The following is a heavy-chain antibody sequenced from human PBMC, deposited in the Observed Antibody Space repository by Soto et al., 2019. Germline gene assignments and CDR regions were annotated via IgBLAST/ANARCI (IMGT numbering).Heavy chain of an antibody. J-gene: IGHJ5*01. V-gene: IGHV3-72*01. CDR3: AREGDARWLDS. CDR2: LKDRSQNYAT. Sequence: EVHLVESGGGLVQPGGSARHSCAASGFSVSGWYMDWVRQAPGKGLEWVARLKDRSQNYATEYAASVKGRFTVSRHASQNSMYLQMNSLKIEDTAVYYCAREGDARWLDSWGQGTLVTVS. D-gene: IGHD1-26*01. CDR1: GFSVSGWY.